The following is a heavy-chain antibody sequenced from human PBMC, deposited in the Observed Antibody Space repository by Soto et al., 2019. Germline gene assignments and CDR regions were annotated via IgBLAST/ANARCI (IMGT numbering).Heavy chain of an antibody. CDR3: ARGVRVSAYLDYYMDV. CDR2: INPDNGDT. Sequence: QVQLVQSGAEVKKPGASLKVSCKASGYTFSNFGVSWVRQAPGQGLEWIGWINPDNGDTNYGQKFQGRATMTPDTFTNPAYMEVRGLRSDDTAVYYCARGVRVSAYLDYYMDVWGEGTTVTVSS. D-gene: IGHD3-10*02. J-gene: IGHJ6*03. V-gene: IGHV1-18*01. CDR1: GYTFSNFG.